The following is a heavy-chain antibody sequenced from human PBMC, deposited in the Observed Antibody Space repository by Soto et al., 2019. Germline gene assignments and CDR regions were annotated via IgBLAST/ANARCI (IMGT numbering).Heavy chain of an antibody. CDR3: AREGPAPYYYYGMDV. J-gene: IGHJ6*02. V-gene: IGHV1-18*04. Sequence: ASVKVSCKASGYTFTGYYMHWVRQAPGQGLEWMGWISDYNGNTNYAQNLQGRVTMTTDTSTSTAYMELRSLRSDDTAVYYCAREGPAPYYYYGMDVWGQGSTVTVSS. CDR2: ISDYNGNT. CDR1: GYTFTGYY.